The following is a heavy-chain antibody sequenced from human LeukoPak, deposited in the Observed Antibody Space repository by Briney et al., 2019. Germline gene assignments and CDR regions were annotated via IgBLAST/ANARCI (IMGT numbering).Heavy chain of an antibody. J-gene: IGHJ4*02. CDR2: IHGHGGST. CDR1: GLAFSSSD. Sequence: SGGSLRLSCAASGLAFSSSDMSWVRQAPRKGLEWVSVIHGHGGSTYYADSVKGRFTISRDNSKNTLYLQMNSLRDEDTAVYYCATVTWAGDRGWGQGTLVTVSS. D-gene: IGHD2-21*02. V-gene: IGHV3-23*01. CDR3: ATVTWAGDRG.